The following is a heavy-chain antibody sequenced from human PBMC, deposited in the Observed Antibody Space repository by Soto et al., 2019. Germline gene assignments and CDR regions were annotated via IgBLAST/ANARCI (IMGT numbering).Heavy chain of an antibody. CDR3: ARITASTNSGYFDY. Sequence: SETLSLTCNVFGGSISNINYYWGWIRQPPGKGLEWIGSIYYTGSTNYDPSLKSRVTISIDTSKNQFSLNLNSVTAADTAVYYCARITASTNSGYFDYWGQGTLVTVSS. J-gene: IGHJ4*02. CDR1: GGSISNINYY. CDR2: IYYTGST. D-gene: IGHD7-27*01. V-gene: IGHV4-39*07.